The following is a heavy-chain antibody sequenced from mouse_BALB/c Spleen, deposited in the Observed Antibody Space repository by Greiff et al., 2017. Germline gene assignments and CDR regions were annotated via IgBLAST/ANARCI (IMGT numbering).Heavy chain of an antibody. J-gene: IGHJ3*01. CDR3: AREGGLTGSAWFAY. CDR2: INPGSGGT. D-gene: IGHD4-1*01. CDR1: GYAFTNYL. V-gene: IGHV1-54*01. Sequence: VKLQESGAELVRPGTSVKVSCKASGYAFTNYLIEWVKQRPGQGLEWIGVINPGSGGTNYNEKFKGKATLTADKSSSTAYMQLSSLTSDDSAVYFCAREGGLTGSAWFAYWGQGTLVTVSA.